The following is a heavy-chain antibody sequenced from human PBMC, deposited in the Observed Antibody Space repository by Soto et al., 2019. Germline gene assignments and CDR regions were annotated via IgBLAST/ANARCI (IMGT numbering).Heavy chain of an antibody. J-gene: IGHJ3*02. CDR1: GFTFSSYS. CDR3: AREEGGPGAFDI. D-gene: IGHD3-10*01. Sequence: GGSLRLSCAASGFTFSSYSMNWVRQAPGKGLEWFSSISSSSSYIYYADSVKGRFTISRDNAKNSLYLQMNSLRAEDTAVYYCAREEGGPGAFDIWGQGTMVTVSS. V-gene: IGHV3-21*01. CDR2: ISSSSSYI.